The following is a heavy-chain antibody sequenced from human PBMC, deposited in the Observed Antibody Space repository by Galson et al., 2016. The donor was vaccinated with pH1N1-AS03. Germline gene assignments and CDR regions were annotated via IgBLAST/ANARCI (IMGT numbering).Heavy chain of an antibody. J-gene: IGHJ2*01. CDR3: ARVSSIGYFVGASCQYWYFDL. CDR1: GFMFSDFW. D-gene: IGHD3-9*01. V-gene: IGHV3-7*01. Sequence: SLRLSCAASGFMFSDFWMTWVRHAPGKGLEWVANIDKDGSEKYYVDSVKGRFTISRDYAKNSLYLEMGSLRVEDTAVYYCARVSSIGYFVGASCQYWYFDLWGRGTLVTVSS. CDR2: IDKDGSEK.